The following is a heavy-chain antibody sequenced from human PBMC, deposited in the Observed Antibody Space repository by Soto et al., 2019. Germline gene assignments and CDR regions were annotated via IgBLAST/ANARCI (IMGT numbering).Heavy chain of an antibody. CDR3: ARGPTLWLQWSSWFDP. CDR1: GGSFSGYY. V-gene: IGHV4-34*01. D-gene: IGHD5-18*01. CDR2: INHSGST. Sequence: SETLSLTCAVYGGSFSGYYWSWIRQPPGKGLEWIGEINHSGSTNYNPSLKSRVTISVDTSKNQFSLKLSSVTAADTAVYYCARGPTLWLQWSSWFDPWGQGTLVTVSS. J-gene: IGHJ5*02.